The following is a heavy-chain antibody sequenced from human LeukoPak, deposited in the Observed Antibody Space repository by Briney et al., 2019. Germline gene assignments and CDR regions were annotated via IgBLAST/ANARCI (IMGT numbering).Heavy chain of an antibody. CDR3: ARRYDSRGYYYDY. V-gene: IGHV5-51*01. Sequence: GESLNFSWKGSGYRFTSYWFGWVRQMPAKGLGWMGLIYPSDSDTRYSPTFQGQVTISADKSISTAYLQWSSLKASDTAMYYCARRYDSRGYYYDYWGQGTLVTVSS. J-gene: IGHJ4*02. CDR2: IYPSDSDT. D-gene: IGHD3-22*01. CDR1: GYRFTSYW.